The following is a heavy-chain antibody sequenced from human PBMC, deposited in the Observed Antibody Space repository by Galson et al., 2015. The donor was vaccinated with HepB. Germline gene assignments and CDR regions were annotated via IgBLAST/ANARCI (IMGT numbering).Heavy chain of an antibody. CDR1: GFTFSSYS. D-gene: IGHD3-9*01. CDR2: ISSSSSYI. V-gene: IGHV3-21*01. CDR3: ARDRGGGRYFDWSTYYFDY. Sequence: SLRLSCAASGFTFSSYSMNWVRQAPGKGLEWVSSISSSSSYIYYADSVKGRFTISRDNAKNSLYLQMNSLRAEDTAVYYCARDRGGGRYFDWSTYYFDYWGQGTLVTVSS. J-gene: IGHJ4*02.